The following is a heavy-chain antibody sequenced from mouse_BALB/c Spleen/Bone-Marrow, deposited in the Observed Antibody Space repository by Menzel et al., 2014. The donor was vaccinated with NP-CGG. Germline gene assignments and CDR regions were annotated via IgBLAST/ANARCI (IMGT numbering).Heavy chain of an antibody. CDR3: ARAYYGNYEFAY. Sequence: EVQLQQSGAELVKPGASVKLSCTASGFNIKDTYMHWVKQRPEQGLEWIGRIDPANGNTKYDPKFQGKATITADTSSNTAYLQLSSLTSEDTAVYYRARAYYGNYEFAYWGQGTLVTVSA. CDR2: IDPANGNT. D-gene: IGHD2-10*01. J-gene: IGHJ3*01. CDR1: GFNIKDTY. V-gene: IGHV14-3*02.